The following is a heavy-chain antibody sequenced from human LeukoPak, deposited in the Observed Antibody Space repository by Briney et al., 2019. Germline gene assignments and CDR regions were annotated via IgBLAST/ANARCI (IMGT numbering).Heavy chain of an antibody. CDR1: GGAISSDNYY. J-gene: IGHJ6*03. D-gene: IGHD3-3*01. V-gene: IGHV4-39*01. Sequence: SETLSLTCTVSGGAISSDNYYWGWIRQPPGKGLEWIGSINYSGSTYYNPSLKSRVTISVDTSKNQFSLKLSSVTAADTAVYYCATYDAKGYYYYYMDVWGKGTTVTVSS. CDR2: INYSGST. CDR3: ATYDAKGYYYYYMDV.